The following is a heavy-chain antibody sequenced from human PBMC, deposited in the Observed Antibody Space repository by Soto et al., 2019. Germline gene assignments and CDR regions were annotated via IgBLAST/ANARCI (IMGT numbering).Heavy chain of an antibody. J-gene: IGHJ3*02. V-gene: IGHV4-59*01. D-gene: IGHD4-17*01. CDR2: IYYSGST. CDR3: ARDDGYGDYGRAFDI. CDR1: GGSISSYY. Sequence: NPSETLSLTCTVSGGSISSYYWSWIRQPPGKGQEWIGYIYYSGSTNYNPSLKSRVTISVDTSKNQFSLKLSSVTAADTAVYYCARDDGYGDYGRAFDIWGQGTMVTVSS.